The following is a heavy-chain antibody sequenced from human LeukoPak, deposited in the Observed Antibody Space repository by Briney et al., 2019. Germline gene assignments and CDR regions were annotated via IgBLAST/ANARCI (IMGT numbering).Heavy chain of an antibody. Sequence: GGSLRLSCAASGFTFSVYSMTWVRQAPGKGLEWISHISAASHGIYYADSVKGRFTVSRDNAKNSVFLLLTSLRPEDTAVYYCAELGITMIGGVWGKGTTVTISS. D-gene: IGHD3-10*02. V-gene: IGHV3-48*01. CDR3: AELGITMIGGV. J-gene: IGHJ6*04. CDR2: ISAASHGI. CDR1: GFTFSVYS.